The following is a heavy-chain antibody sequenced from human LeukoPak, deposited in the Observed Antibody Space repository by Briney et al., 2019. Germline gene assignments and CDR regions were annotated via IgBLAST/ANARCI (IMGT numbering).Heavy chain of an antibody. CDR3: ARVIRGFEALDY. Sequence: SGGSLRLSCAASGFNFFTYGMHWVRQAPGKGLEWVAVIWYDGSNKYYADSVKGRFTISRDNSKSTLSLQMNSLRAEDTAVYYCARVIRGFEALDYWGQGTLV. CDR2: IWYDGSNK. J-gene: IGHJ4*02. CDR1: GFNFFTYG. V-gene: IGHV3-33*01. D-gene: IGHD3-10*01.